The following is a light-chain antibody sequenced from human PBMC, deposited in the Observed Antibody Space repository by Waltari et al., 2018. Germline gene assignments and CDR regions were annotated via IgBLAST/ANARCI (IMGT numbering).Light chain of an antibody. CDR2: AAS. J-gene: IGKJ1*01. CDR1: QGISSY. V-gene: IGKV1-39*01. Sequence: DIQMTQSPPSLSASVGDRVTITCRASQGISSYLSWYQHKPGKAPNLLSYAASSLQRGVPSRFSGSGSGTDFTLTISSLQPEDFATYYCQQSYSTPRTFGQGTRVEIK. CDR3: QQSYSTPRT.